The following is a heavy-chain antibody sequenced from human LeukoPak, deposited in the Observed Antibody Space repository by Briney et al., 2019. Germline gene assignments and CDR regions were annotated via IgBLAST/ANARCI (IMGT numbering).Heavy chain of an antibody. D-gene: IGHD6-19*01. J-gene: IGHJ4*02. CDR3: ARGETAGYSSGWYYFDY. V-gene: IGHV4-59*01. CDR2: IYYSGST. CDR1: GGSISSYY. Sequence: SETLSLTCTVSGGSISSYYWSWIRQPPGKGLEWIGYIYYSGSTNYNPSLKSRVTISVDTSKNQFSLKLSSVTAADTAVYYCARGETAGYSSGWYYFDYWGQGTLVTVSS.